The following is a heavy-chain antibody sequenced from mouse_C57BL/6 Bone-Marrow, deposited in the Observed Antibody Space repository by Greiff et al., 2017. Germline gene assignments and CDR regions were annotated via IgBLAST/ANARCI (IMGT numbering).Heavy chain of an antibody. CDR2: IYPRSGNT. CDR3: ARENYYGSSAYYLDY. Sequence: QVQLQPSGAELARPGASVKLSCKASGYTFTSYGISWVKQRTGQGLEWIGEIYPRSGNTYYNEKFKGKATLTADKSSSTAYMELRSLTSEDSAVYFCARENYYGSSAYYLDYWGQGTTLTVSS. V-gene: IGHV1-81*01. D-gene: IGHD1-1*01. CDR1: GYTFTSYG. J-gene: IGHJ2*01.